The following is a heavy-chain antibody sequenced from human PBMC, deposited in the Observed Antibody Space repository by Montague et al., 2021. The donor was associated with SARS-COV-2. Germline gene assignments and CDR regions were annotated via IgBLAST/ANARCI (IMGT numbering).Heavy chain of an antibody. CDR1: GGSLNSGGFY. J-gene: IGHJ4*02. Sequence: TLSLTCTVSGGSLNSGGFYCNWIRQLPGNGLELSGDIYFSGTTFYKPALKSRVAIDIDTSKDPSSLKLNSVTAADTAVYYGARGPFHDIFTAAPDNWFDYWGRGILVTVSS. CDR3: ARGPFHDIFTAAPDNWFDY. D-gene: IGHD3-9*01. V-gene: IGHV4-31*03. CDR2: IYFSGTT.